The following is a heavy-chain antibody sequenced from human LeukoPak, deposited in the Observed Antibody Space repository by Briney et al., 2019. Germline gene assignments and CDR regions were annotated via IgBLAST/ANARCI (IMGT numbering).Heavy chain of an antibody. CDR2: INPNSGGT. Sequence: ASVKVSCKASGYTFTGYYMHWVRQAPGQGLEWMGRINPNSGGTNYAQKFQGRVTMTRDTSISTAYMELSRLRSDDTAVYYCASGSSGVPYYCYYMDVWGKGTTVTVSS. CDR1: GYTFTGYY. V-gene: IGHV1-2*06. J-gene: IGHJ6*03. D-gene: IGHD3-10*01. CDR3: ASGSSGVPYYCYYMDV.